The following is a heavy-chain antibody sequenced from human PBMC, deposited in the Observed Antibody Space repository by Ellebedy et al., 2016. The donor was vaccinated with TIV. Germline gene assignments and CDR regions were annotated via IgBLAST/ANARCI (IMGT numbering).Heavy chain of an antibody. V-gene: IGHV4-39*07. CDR2: IYQSGST. D-gene: IGHD1-26*01. J-gene: IGHJ4*01. Sequence: MPSETLSLTCTVSGGSFNPFIYQGVWMRQSPGRGLEWIGSIYQSGSTVYNPSLGGRVTMTVDTSKKQFSLRLTSVTAADTAVYLCANSESQLRLFAQWGQGTLVTVSS. CDR1: GGSFNPFIYQ. CDR3: ANSESQLRLFAQ.